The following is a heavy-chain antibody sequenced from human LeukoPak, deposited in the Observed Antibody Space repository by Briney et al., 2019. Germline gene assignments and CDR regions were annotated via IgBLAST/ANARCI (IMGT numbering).Heavy chain of an antibody. V-gene: IGHV3-11*01. Sequence: GGSLRLSCAASGFTFSDYYMSWIRQAPGKGLEWVSYISSSGSTIYYADSVKGRFTISRDNAKNSLYLQMNSLRAEDTAVYYCGRAISIFGLRTRSGEPFAYCAQETLVTVPS. CDR3: GRAISIFGLRTRSGEPFAY. CDR2: ISSSGSTI. CDR1: GFTFSDYY. J-gene: IGHJ4*02. D-gene: IGHD3-3*01.